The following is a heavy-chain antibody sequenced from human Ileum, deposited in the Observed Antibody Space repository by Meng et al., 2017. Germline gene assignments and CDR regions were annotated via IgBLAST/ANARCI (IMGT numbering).Heavy chain of an antibody. CDR3: AKALKSGGYWFEGGSDH. J-gene: IGHJ4*02. CDR2: ISGSGVHK. CDR1: GFTFSDHA. V-gene: IGHV3-23*01. Sequence: GESLKISCAASGFTFSDHAMSWVRLVPGEGLEWVSSISGSGVHKYYAASVKGRFSISRDNSKNTVSLQMSNLRAEDTAIYYCAKALKSGGYWFEGGSDHWGQGVLVTVSS. D-gene: IGHD2-21*01.